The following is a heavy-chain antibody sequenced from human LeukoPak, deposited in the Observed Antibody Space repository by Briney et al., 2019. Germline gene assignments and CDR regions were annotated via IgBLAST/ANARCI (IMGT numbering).Heavy chain of an antibody. CDR3: VAVPENWFDP. CDR1: GFTFSTSW. Sequence: GGSLRLSCAASGFTFSTSWMHWVRQVPGKGLEWVSRIRRDGTFTNYADSVEGRFTISRDNAKNTLYLQMNSLRAEDTAVYYCVAVPENWFDPWGQGTLVTVSS. D-gene: IGHD6-19*01. CDR2: IRRDGTFT. V-gene: IGHV3-74*01. J-gene: IGHJ5*02.